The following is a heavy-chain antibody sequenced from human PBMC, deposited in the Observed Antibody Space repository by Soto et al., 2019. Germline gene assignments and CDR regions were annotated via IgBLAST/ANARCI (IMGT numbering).Heavy chain of an antibody. CDR3: ARALRYFDWLLPKYYYYGMDV. V-gene: IGHV1-69*13. CDR2: IIPIFGTA. D-gene: IGHD3-9*01. J-gene: IGHJ6*02. CDR1: GGTFSSYA. Sequence: SVKVSCKASGGTFSSYAISWVRQAPGQGLEWMGGIIPIFGTANYAQKFQGRVTITADESTGTAYMELSSLRSEDTAVYYCARALRYFDWLLPKYYYYGMDVWGQGTTVTVSS.